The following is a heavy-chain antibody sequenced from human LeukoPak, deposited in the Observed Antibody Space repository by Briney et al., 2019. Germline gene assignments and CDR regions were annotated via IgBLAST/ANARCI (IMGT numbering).Heavy chain of an antibody. CDR3: ARDIGGYTDDYYYYYGMDV. D-gene: IGHD1-26*01. CDR1: GGTFSSYA. V-gene: IGHV1-69*01. J-gene: IGHJ6*02. Sequence: SVKVSCKASGGTFSSYAISWVRQAPGQGLEWMGGIIPIFGTANYAQKFQGRVTITADESTSTAYMELSSLRSEDTAVYYCARDIGGYTDDYYYYYGMDVWGQGTTVTVSS. CDR2: IIPIFGTA.